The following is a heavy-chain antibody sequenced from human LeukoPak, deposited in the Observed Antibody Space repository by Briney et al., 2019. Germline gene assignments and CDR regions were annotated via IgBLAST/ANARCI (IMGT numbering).Heavy chain of an antibody. D-gene: IGHD4-17*01. CDR1: GGSISGHY. CDR2: VYYTGST. J-gene: IGHJ5*02. Sequence: SETLSLTCTVSGGSISGHYWSWIRQPPGKGLEWIGYVYYTGSTKYNPSLKSRVTISVDTSKNQFSLKLSSVTAADTAVYYCARGPLTMTRGFDPWGQGTLVTVSS. V-gene: IGHV4-59*11. CDR3: ARGPLTMTRGFDP.